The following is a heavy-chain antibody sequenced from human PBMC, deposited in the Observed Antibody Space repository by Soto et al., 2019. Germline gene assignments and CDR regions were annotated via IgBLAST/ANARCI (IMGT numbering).Heavy chain of an antibody. CDR2: IWYDGSNK. Sequence: GGSLRLSCAASGFTFSSYGMHWVRQAPGKGLEWVAVIWYDGSNKYYADSVKGRFTISRDNSKNTLYLQMNSLRAEDTAVYCCARDASTYYYGSGSYSELDYWGQGTLVTVSS. J-gene: IGHJ4*02. V-gene: IGHV3-33*01. CDR1: GFTFSSYG. D-gene: IGHD3-10*01. CDR3: ARDASTYYYGSGSYSELDY.